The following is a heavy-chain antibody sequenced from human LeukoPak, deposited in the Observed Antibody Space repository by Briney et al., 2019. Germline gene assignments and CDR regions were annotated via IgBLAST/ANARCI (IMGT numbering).Heavy chain of an antibody. CDR2: ISSSGSTI. CDR1: GFTFSSYE. D-gene: IGHD3-16*01. CDR3: APFMGLRLY. J-gene: IGHJ4*02. Sequence: GGSLRLSRAASGFTFSSYEMNWVRQAPGKGLEWVSYISSSGSTIYYADSVKGRFTISRDNAKNSLYLQMNSLRAEDTAVYYCAPFMGLRLYWGQGTLVTVSS. V-gene: IGHV3-48*03.